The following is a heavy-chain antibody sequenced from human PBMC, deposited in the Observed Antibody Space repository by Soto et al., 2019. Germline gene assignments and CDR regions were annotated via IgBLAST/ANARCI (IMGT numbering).Heavy chain of an antibody. D-gene: IGHD3-22*01. CDR1: GFTVSSNY. Sequence: GGSLRLSCAASGFTVSSNYMSWVRQAPGKGLEWVSVIYSGGSTYYADSVKGRFTISRDNSKNTLYLQMNSLRAEDTAAYYCARSQSSGYYGYWGQGTLVTVSS. V-gene: IGHV3-53*01. J-gene: IGHJ4*02. CDR3: ARSQSSGYYGY. CDR2: IYSGGST.